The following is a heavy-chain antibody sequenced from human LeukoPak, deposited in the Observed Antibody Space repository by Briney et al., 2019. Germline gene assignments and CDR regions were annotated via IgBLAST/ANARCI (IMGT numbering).Heavy chain of an antibody. D-gene: IGHD3-22*01. CDR2: IYPGDSDT. J-gene: IGHJ1*01. CDR1: GHRSTNYW. V-gene: IGHV5-51*01. Sequence: GESLQISCKGSGHRSTNYWIAWVRQMPGKGLEWMGIIYPGDSDTRYSPSLQGQVTISADKSISTAYLQWSNLKPSDTAMYYCASVPFHYDSRGYNIPEHFQRWGQGTLVTVSS. CDR3: ASVPFHYDSRGYNIPEHFQR.